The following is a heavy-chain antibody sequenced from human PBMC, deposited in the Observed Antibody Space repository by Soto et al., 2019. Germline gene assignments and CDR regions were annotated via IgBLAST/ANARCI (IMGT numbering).Heavy chain of an antibody. V-gene: IGHV1-69*06. D-gene: IGHD5-18*01. J-gene: IGHJ4*02. CDR1: GGTFSTYT. CDR3: GRVPRYSFPTSDSLDQ. Sequence: QVHLVQSGTEVRKPGSSVTVSCKVSGGTFSTYTISCVRQAPGQGLQWMGGITPILRETTYAQNFQGRVFTTADISATTAYMQLSDLAPEDTAMYYCGRVPRYSFPTSDSLDQWGQGTPVTVSS. CDR2: ITPILRET.